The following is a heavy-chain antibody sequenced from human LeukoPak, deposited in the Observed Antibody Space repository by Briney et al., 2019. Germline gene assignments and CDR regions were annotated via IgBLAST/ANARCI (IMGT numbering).Heavy chain of an antibody. D-gene: IGHD5-18*01. CDR2: INPNNGGT. Sequence: ASVKVSCKASGYTFTGYYMHWVRQAPGQGLEWMGWINPNNGGTNYAQKFQGRVTMTRDTSISTAYIELSRLRSDDTAVYYCARGRVQLWLWWFDPWGQGTLVTVSS. CDR1: GYTFTGYY. J-gene: IGHJ5*02. CDR3: ARGRVQLWLWWFDP. V-gene: IGHV1-2*02.